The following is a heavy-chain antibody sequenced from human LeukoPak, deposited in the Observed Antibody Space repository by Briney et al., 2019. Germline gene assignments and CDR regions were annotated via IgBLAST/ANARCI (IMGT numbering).Heavy chain of an antibody. Sequence: GGSLRLSCAASGFTFSSYGMHWVRQAPGKGLEWVAVIWYGGSNKYYADSVKGRFTISRDNSRNTLYLQMNSLRAEDTAVYYCARHLEKDFWTGIYKDYYYYYMDVWGKGTMVTVSS. V-gene: IGHV3-33*01. CDR3: ARHLEKDFWTGIYKDYYYYYMDV. CDR1: GFTFSSYG. CDR2: IWYGGSNK. J-gene: IGHJ6*03. D-gene: IGHD3/OR15-3a*01.